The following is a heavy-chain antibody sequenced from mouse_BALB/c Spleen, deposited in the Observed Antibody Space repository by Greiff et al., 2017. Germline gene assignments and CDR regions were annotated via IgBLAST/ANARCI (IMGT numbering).Heavy chain of an antibody. D-gene: IGHD1-1*01. CDR3: TRSSTTVVATDYAMDY. J-gene: IGHJ4*01. V-gene: IGHV1-15*01. Sequence: VQLVESGAELVRPGASVTLSCKASGYTFTDYEMHWVKQTPVHGLEWIGAIDPETGGTAYNQKFKGKATLTADKSSSTAYMELRSLTSEDSAVYYCTRSSTTVVATDYAMDYWGQGTSVTVSS. CDR2: IDPETGGT. CDR1: GYTFTDYE.